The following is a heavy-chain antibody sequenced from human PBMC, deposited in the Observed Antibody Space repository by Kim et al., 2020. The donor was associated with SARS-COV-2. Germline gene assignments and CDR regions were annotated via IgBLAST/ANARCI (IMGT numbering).Heavy chain of an antibody. D-gene: IGHD6-13*01. CDR3: ARADSSSLFDP. CDR1: GGSISSGGYY. Sequence: SETLSLTCTVSGGSISSGGYYWSWIRQHPGKGLEWIGYIYYSGSIYYNPSLKSRVTISVDTSKNQFSLKLSSMTAADTALYYCARADSSSLFDPWGQGTLVTVSS. CDR2: IYYSGSI. J-gene: IGHJ5*02. V-gene: IGHV4-31*03.